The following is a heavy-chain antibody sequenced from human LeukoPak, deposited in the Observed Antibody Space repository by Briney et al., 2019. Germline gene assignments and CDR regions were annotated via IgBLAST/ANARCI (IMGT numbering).Heavy chain of an antibody. D-gene: IGHD4-23*01. CDR2: INPNSGGT. CDR1: GYTFTGYY. J-gene: IGHJ5*02. Sequence: ASVKVSCKASGYTFTGYYMHWVRQAPGQGLEWMGWINPNSGGTNYAQKFQGRVTMTRDTSINTAYMELSRLRSDDTAVYYCAITVVTITRWFDPWGQGTLVTVSS. V-gene: IGHV1-2*02. CDR3: AITVVTITRWFDP.